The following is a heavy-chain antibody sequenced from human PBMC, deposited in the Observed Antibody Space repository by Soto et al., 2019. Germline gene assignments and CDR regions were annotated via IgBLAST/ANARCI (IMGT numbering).Heavy chain of an antibody. D-gene: IGHD5-12*01. CDR2: VKDGGHT. CDR1: GGSLSGYY. CDR3: ARGQEGVVATH. J-gene: IGHJ4*02. V-gene: IGHV4-34*01. Sequence: QVQLQQWGAGLLKPSETLSLNCAFTGGSLSGYYWSWIRQPPGKGLEWIGEVKDGGHTNYSPSPRGRVTISSDTSNNQFALRLNSVTAADTGVYYCARGQEGVVATHWDQGSLVTVSS.